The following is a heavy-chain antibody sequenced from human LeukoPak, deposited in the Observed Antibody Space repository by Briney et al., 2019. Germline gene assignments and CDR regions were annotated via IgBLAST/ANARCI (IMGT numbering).Heavy chain of an antibody. CDR3: ARDNYYGDYTIDY. CDR2: ISSSSSYI. J-gene: IGHJ4*02. Sequence: GGSLRLSCAASGFSFSTYSMNWVREAPGKGLEWVSSISSSSSYIYYADSVRGRFTISRDNAKNSLYLQMNSLRAEDTAVYFCARDNYYGDYTIDYWGQGTLVTVSS. D-gene: IGHD4-17*01. V-gene: IGHV3-21*01. CDR1: GFSFSTYS.